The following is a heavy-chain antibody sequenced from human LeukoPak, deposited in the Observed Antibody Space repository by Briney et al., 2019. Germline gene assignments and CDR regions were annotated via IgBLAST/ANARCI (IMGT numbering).Heavy chain of an antibody. V-gene: IGHV4-34*01. Sequence: SETLSLTCAVYGGSFSGYYWSWIRQPPGKGLEWIGYIYHSGSTYYNPSLKSRVTISVDRSKNQFSLKLSSVTAADTAVYYCARGGTTVTPIDYWGQGTLVTVSS. CDR3: ARGGTTVTPIDY. CDR1: GGSFSGYY. CDR2: IYHSGST. J-gene: IGHJ4*02. D-gene: IGHD4-17*01.